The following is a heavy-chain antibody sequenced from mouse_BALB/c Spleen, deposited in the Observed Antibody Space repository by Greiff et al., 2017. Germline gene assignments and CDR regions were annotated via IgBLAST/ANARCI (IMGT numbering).Heavy chain of an antibody. J-gene: IGHJ4*01. CDR1: GFTFSSFG. V-gene: IGHV5-17*02. CDR2: ISSGSSTI. CDR3: ARSRETYYYAMDY. Sequence: VQLKESGGGLVQPGGSRKLSCAASGFTFSSFGMHWVRQAPEKGLEWVAYISSGSSTIYYADTVKGRFTISRDNPKNTLFLQMTSLRSEDTAMYYCARSRETYYYAMDYWGQGTSVTVSS.